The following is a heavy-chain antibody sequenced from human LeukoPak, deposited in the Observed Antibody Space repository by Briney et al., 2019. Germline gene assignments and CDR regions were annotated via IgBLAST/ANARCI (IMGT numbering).Heavy chain of an antibody. CDR3: ARLSRAPTAVEYHYMDV. J-gene: IGHJ6*03. V-gene: IGHV4-38-2*02. Sequence: PSETLSLTCSVSGFSGYSISSGFYWGWIRQPPGKGLEWIGSIFHSGSTYYNPSLKSRVTISVDTSKNQFSLRLNSVTAADTAVYYCARLSRAPTAVEYHYMDVWGKGTTVTVSS. CDR2: IFHSGST. CDR1: GYSISSGFY. D-gene: IGHD2-2*01.